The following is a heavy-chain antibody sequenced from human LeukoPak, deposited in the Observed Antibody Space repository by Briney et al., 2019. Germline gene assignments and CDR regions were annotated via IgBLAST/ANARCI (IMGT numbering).Heavy chain of an antibody. D-gene: IGHD2-2*01. CDR1: EFTFSSYA. J-gene: IGHJ4*02. Sequence: GGSLRLSCAASEFTFSSYAMSWVRQAPGKGLEWVSTISGSGGSTYYADSVKGRFTISRDNSKNTLYQQMNSLRAEDTAVYYCATDCSSTSCYLRYYWGQGTLVTVSS. CDR2: ISGSGGST. V-gene: IGHV3-23*01. CDR3: ATDCSSTSCYLRYY.